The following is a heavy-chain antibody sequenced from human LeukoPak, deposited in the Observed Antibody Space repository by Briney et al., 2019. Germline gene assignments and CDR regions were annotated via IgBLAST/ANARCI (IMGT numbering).Heavy chain of an antibody. V-gene: IGHV3-30*18. Sequence: GGSLRLSCAASGFTFSSYGMHWVRQAPGKGLEWVAVISYDGSNKYYADSVKGRFTISRDNSKNTLYLRMNSLRAEDTAVYYCAKDVVGAPGYWGQGTLVTVSS. CDR2: ISYDGSNK. CDR3: AKDVVGAPGY. D-gene: IGHD1-26*01. CDR1: GFTFSSYG. J-gene: IGHJ4*02.